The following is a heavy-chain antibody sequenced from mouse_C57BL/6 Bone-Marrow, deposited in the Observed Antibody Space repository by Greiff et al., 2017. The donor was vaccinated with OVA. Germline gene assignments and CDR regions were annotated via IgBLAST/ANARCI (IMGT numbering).Heavy chain of an antibody. Sequence: EVKLVESGGGLVQSGRSLRLSCAPSGFTFSDFYMEWVRQAPGKGLEWIAASRNKANDYTTEYSASVKGRFIVSRDTSQSILYLQMNALRAEDTAIYYCARETGDYAMDYWGQGTSVTVSS. D-gene: IGHD4-1*01. J-gene: IGHJ4*01. CDR3: ARETGDYAMDY. CDR2: SRNKANDYTT. V-gene: IGHV7-1*01. CDR1: GFTFSDFY.